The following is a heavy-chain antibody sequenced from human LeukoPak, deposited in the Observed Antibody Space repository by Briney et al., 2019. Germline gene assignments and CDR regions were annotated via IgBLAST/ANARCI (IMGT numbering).Heavy chain of an antibody. CDR1: GFTFDDYG. D-gene: IGHD1-26*01. Sequence: GGSLRLSCAASGFTFDDYGMSWVRQAPGKGLEWVSGINWNGGSTGYADSVKGRFTISGDNAKNSLYLQMNSLRAGDTALYYCAGEGTEGDQGCPWFSEGFDIWGQGKMVTVSS. J-gene: IGHJ3*02. CDR3: AGEGTEGDQGCPWFSEGFDI. CDR2: INWNGGST. V-gene: IGHV3-20*04.